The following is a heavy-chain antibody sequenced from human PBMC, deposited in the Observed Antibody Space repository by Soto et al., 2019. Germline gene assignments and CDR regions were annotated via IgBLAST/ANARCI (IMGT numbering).Heavy chain of an antibody. CDR2: INPNSGGT. Sequence: QVQLVQSGAEVKKPGASVKVSCKASGYTFTGYYMHWVRQAPGQGLEWMGWINPNSGGTNYAQKFQGWVTMTRDTSISTAYMELSRLRSDDTAVYYCAREVGDSSSWYAPYYFDYWGQGTLVTVSS. CDR1: GYTFTGYY. D-gene: IGHD6-13*01. CDR3: AREVGDSSSWYAPYYFDY. J-gene: IGHJ4*02. V-gene: IGHV1-2*04.